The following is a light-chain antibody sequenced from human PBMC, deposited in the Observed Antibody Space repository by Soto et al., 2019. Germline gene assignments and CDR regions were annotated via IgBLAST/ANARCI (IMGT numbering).Light chain of an antibody. J-gene: IGLJ2*01. V-gene: IGLV1-36*01. Sequence: QPVLTQPPSVSEAPRQRVTISCSGISSNIGNNAVNWYQQLPGKAPKLLIYYDDLLPSGVSDRFSGSKSGTSASLAISGLQSEDEADYYCAAWDDSLNGPVFGGGTKVTVL. CDR3: AAWDDSLNGPV. CDR2: YDD. CDR1: SSNIGNNA.